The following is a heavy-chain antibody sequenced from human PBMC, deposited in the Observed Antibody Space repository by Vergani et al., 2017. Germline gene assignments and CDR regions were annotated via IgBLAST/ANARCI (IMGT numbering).Heavy chain of an antibody. V-gene: IGHV3-23*01. J-gene: IGHJ4*02. CDR2: IGTSGDST. Sequence: EVHLLESGGGLVQPGGSLRLSCAASGITFSSYAMSWVRQAPGKGLEWVSSIGTSGDSTYYAESVKGRFIISRDNSKNTLYLQMNSLRGEDTAVYYCAKDYRGSLSYLDCWGQGTLVTVSS. CDR1: GITFSSYA. CDR3: AKDYRGSLSYLDC. D-gene: IGHD3-10*01.